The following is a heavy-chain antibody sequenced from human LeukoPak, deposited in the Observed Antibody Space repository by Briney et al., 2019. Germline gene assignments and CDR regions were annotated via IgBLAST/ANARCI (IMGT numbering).Heavy chain of an antibody. CDR3: AREGAVAGTNAFDI. J-gene: IGHJ3*02. CDR1: GGTFSSYA. V-gene: IGHV1-69*13. CDR2: IIPIFGTA. D-gene: IGHD6-19*01. Sequence: SLKVSCKASGGTFSSYAISWVRQAPGQGLEWMGGIIPIFGTANYAQKFQGRVTITADESTSTAYMELSSLRSEDTAVYYCAREGAVAGTNAFDIWGQGTMVTVSS.